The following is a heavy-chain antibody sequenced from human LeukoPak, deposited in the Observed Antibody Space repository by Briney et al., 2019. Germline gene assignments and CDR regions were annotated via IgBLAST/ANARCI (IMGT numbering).Heavy chain of an antibody. CDR2: IYPGDSDT. CDR3: ARPTSGWSFDY. V-gene: IGHV5-51*01. CDR1: GYSFTADW. Sequence: GESLKISCNGSGYSFTADWIGWVRQMPGKRLEWMGAIYPGDSDTRYSPSFQGQVTISADKSISTAYLQWSSLKASDTAMYYCARPTSGWSFDYWGQGTLVTVSS. J-gene: IGHJ4*02. D-gene: IGHD6-19*01.